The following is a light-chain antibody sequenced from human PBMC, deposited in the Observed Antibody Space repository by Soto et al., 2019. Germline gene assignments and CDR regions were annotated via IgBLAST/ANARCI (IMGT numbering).Light chain of an antibody. CDR3: QARWT. Sequence: EIVLTQSPATLSLSPGERATLSCRASQSVSSYLAWYQQKPGQAPRLLIYDASNRATGIPARFSGSGSGTDFTLTISSLEPEDFAVYYCQARWTFGQGTKVEIK. J-gene: IGKJ1*01. V-gene: IGKV3-11*01. CDR2: DAS. CDR1: QSVSSY.